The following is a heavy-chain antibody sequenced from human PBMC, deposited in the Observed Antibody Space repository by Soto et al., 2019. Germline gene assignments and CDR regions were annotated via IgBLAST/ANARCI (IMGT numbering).Heavy chain of an antibody. Sequence: GPEVKNPGASVKVSCKTSGYTFTTYGISWVRQAPGQGLEWMGWITTDKGKTTYAQKFQGRVTMTTDTSTSTAYMELRSLRSDDTAVYYCATRSPAFDYWGQGTLVTVSS. J-gene: IGHJ4*02. V-gene: IGHV1-18*01. CDR2: ITTDKGKT. CDR1: GYTFTTYG. CDR3: ATRSPAFDY.